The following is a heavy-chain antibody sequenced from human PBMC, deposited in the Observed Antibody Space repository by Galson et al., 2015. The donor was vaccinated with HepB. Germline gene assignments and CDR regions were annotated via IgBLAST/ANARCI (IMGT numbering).Heavy chain of an antibody. Sequence: SLRLSCAATGFTFSSYSMNWVRQAPGKGLEWVSYISGSSTTIYYADSVKGRFTISRDNAKNSLYLHMNSLRDEDTAVYYCARAQYSGFDLLVGYWGQGTLVTVSS. CDR1: GFTFSSYS. CDR2: ISGSSTTI. D-gene: IGHD5-12*01. J-gene: IGHJ4*02. V-gene: IGHV3-48*02. CDR3: ARAQYSGFDLLVGY.